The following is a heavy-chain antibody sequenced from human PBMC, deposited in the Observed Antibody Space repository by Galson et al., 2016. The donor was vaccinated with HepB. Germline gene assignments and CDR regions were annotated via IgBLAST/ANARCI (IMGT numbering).Heavy chain of an antibody. CDR2: ISGSGGST. CDR3: AKGRYYDILSGLDY. CDR1: GLTFRSYA. V-gene: IGHV3-23*01. Sequence: LRLSCAASGLTFRSYAMSWVRQAPGKGLEWVSVISGSGGSTHYADSVKGRFTISRDNSKNTLYVQMSSLRAEDTAVYYCAKGRYYDILSGLDYWGLGTLVTVSS. J-gene: IGHJ4*02. D-gene: IGHD3-9*01.